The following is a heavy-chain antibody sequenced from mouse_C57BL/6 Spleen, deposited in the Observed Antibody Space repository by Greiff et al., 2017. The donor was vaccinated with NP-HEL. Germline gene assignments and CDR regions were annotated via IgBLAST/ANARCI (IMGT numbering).Heavy chain of an antibody. D-gene: IGHD1-1*01. CDR1: GYSITSGYD. J-gene: IGHJ2*01. CDR3: ARSFYYYGSSAFDY. CDR2: ISYSGST. Sequence: EVQGVESGPGMVKPSQSLSLTCTVTGYSITSGYDWHWIRHFPGNKLEWMGYISYSGSTNYNPSLKSRISITHDTSKNHFFLKLNSVTTEDTATYYCARSFYYYGSSAFDYWGQGTTLTVSS. V-gene: IGHV3-1*01.